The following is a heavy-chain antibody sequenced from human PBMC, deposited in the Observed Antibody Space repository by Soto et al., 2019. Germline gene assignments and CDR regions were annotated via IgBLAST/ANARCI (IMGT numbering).Heavy chain of an antibody. V-gene: IGHV1-69*01. CDR2: IIPLSGTT. J-gene: IGHJ6*02. CDR1: GDTFKNCV. CDR3: AAELGFGKLSVV. D-gene: IGHD3-10*01. Sequence: QVQVVQSGVEVRRPGSSVKVSCKASGDTFKNCVISWVRQAPGQGLEWMGGIIPLSGTTDFAQRFQGRLTITTDESTTTAYMELSRLRSEDTATYYCAAELGFGKLSVVWGQGTTVIVS.